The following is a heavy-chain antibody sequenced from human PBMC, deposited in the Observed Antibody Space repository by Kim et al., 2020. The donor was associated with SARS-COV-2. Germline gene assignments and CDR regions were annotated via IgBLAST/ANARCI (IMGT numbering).Heavy chain of an antibody. J-gene: IGHJ4*02. Sequence: NPSLKSRVTISVDTSKNQFSLKLSSVTAADTAVYYCVRAYGSGSSPTFDYWGQGTLVTVSS. D-gene: IGHD3-10*01. V-gene: IGHV4-39*01. CDR3: VRAYGSGSSPTFDY.